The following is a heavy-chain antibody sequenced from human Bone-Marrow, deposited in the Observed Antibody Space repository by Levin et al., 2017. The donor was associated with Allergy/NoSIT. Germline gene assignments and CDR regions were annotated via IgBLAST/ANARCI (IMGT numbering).Heavy chain of an antibody. Sequence: GESLKISCAASGFSFSSYGIHWVRQAPGKGLEWVALITSDGSSKFFADSVKGRFTISRDNSKNTLHLQMNSLRPEDTAFYYCAKGGDMDVWGQGTTVTVSS. CDR3: AKGGDMDV. D-gene: IGHD3-10*01. CDR1: GFSFSSYG. V-gene: IGHV3-30*18. J-gene: IGHJ6*02. CDR2: ITSDGSSK.